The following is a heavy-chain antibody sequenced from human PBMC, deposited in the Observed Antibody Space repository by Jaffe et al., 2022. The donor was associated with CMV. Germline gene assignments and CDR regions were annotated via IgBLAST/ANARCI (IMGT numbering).Heavy chain of an antibody. Sequence: EVQLVQSGAEVKKPGESLKISCKGSGYSFTSYWIGWVRQMPGKGLEWMGIIYPGDSDTRYSPSFQGQVTISADKSISTAYLQWSSLKASDTAMYYCARHREQWLPPRNNGYYYYYMDVWGKGTTVTVSS. D-gene: IGHD6-19*01. J-gene: IGHJ6*03. CDR1: GYSFTSYW. CDR2: IYPGDSDT. CDR3: ARHREQWLPPRNNGYYYYYMDV. V-gene: IGHV5-51*01.